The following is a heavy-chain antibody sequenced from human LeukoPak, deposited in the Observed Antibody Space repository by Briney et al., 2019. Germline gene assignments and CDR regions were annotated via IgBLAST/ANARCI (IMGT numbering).Heavy chain of an antibody. Sequence: GGSLRLSCAASGFIFTDYYMGWLRQAPGKGLEWVSYISSSGSTTCLADSMKGRFTISRDNTKNSVYLQMNSLTVEDTAVYYCARERNSGFDPWGQGTLVTVSS. CDR3: ARERNSGFDP. J-gene: IGHJ5*02. D-gene: IGHD3-10*01. CDR1: GFIFTDYY. V-gene: IGHV3-11*04. CDR2: ISSSGSTT.